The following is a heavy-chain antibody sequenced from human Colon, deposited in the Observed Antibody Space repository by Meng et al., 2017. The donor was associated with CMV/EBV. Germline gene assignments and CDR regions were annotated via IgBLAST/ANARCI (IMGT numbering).Heavy chain of an antibody. Sequence: GESLKISCAASGFTFNAYAMSWVRQVPGKGLQWVSYISSSGSTIYYADSVKGRFTISRDNAKNSLYLQMNSLRAEDTAVYYCARDSLGARYCSSTSCYRVPLWGQGTLVTVSS. CDR3: ARDSLGARYCSSTSCYRVPL. CDR1: GFTFNAYA. CDR2: ISSSGSTI. D-gene: IGHD2-2*01. J-gene: IGHJ4*02. V-gene: IGHV3-48*03.